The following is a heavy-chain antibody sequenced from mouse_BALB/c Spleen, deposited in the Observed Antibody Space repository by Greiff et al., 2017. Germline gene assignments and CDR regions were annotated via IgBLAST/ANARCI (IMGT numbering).Heavy chain of an antibody. CDR1: GYTFTDYE. CDR2: IDPETGGT. V-gene: IGHV1-15*01. Sequence: QVQLQQSGAELVRPGASVTLSCKASGYTFTDYEMHWVKQTPVHGLEWIGAIDPETGGTAYNQKFKGKATLTADNASSTAYMELRSLTSEDSAVYYCTREYRYDVDYYAMDDWGQGTSVTVSS. CDR3: TREYRYDVDYYAMDD. D-gene: IGHD2-14*01. J-gene: IGHJ4*01.